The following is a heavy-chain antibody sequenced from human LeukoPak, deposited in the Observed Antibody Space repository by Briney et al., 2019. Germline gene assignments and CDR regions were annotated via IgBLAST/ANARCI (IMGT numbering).Heavy chain of an antibody. CDR3: VKGRRSYYGSGSYSGYYYGMDV. CDR1: GFTFSSYA. D-gene: IGHD3-10*01. J-gene: IGHJ6*04. V-gene: IGHV3-64D*06. CDR2: ISSNGGST. Sequence: GGSLRLSCAASGFTFSSYAMHWVRQAPGKGLEYVSAISSNGGSTYYADSVKGRFTISRDNSKNTLYLQMSSLRAEDTAVYYCVKGRRSYYGSGSYSGYYYGMDVWGKGTTVTVSS.